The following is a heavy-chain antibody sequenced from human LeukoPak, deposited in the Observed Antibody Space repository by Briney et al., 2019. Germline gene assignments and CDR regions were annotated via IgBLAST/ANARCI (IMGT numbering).Heavy chain of an antibody. CDR3: ARGAARIAARPAGWYFDY. CDR2: ISYDGSNK. V-gene: IGHV3-30*04. D-gene: IGHD6-6*01. J-gene: IGHJ4*02. Sequence: GRSLRLSCAASGFTFSSCAMHWVRQAPGKGLEWVAVISYDGSNKYYADSVKGRFTISRDNSKNTLYLQMNSLRAEDTAVYYCARGAARIAARPAGWYFDYWGQGTLVTVSS. CDR1: GFTFSSCA.